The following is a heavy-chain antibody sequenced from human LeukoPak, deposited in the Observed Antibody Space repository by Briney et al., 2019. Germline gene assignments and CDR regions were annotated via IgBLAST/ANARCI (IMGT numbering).Heavy chain of an antibody. CDR3: ARRTGGLSDAFDI. J-gene: IGHJ3*02. CDR2: IRDGGSNK. D-gene: IGHD3-16*01. V-gene: IGHV3-30*02. Sequence: GGSLRLSCAASGFTFSSYGMHWVRQAPGKGLEWVAFIRDGGSNKYYADSVKGRFTISRDNVKNSLFLQMSSLRAEDTAVYYCARRTGGLSDAFDIWGQGTMVTVSS. CDR1: GFTFSSYG.